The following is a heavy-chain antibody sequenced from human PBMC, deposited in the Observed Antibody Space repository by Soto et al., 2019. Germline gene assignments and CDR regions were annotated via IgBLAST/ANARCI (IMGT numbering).Heavy chain of an antibody. CDR3: AKDGPGIPPGRWLVTEDGYYYYGMDV. Sequence: QVQRVESGGGVVQPGRSLRLSCAASGFTFSSYGMHWFRQAPGKGLEWVAVISYDGSNKYYADSVKGRFTISRDNSKNTLYLQMNSLRAEDTAVYYCAKDGPGIPPGRWLVTEDGYYYYGMDVWGQGTTVTVSS. V-gene: IGHV3-30*18. CDR1: GFTFSSYG. J-gene: IGHJ6*02. CDR2: ISYDGSNK. D-gene: IGHD6-19*01.